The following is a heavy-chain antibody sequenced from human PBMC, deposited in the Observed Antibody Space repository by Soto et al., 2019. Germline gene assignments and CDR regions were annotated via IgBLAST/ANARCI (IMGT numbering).Heavy chain of an antibody. V-gene: IGHV1-69*02. Sequence: ASVKVSCKASGGTFSSYTISWVRQAPGQGLEWMGRIIPILGIANYAQKFQGRVTITADKSTSTAYMELSSLRSEDTAVYYCAKVYSSSWSLTLTSYYYYGMDVWGQGTTVTVSS. CDR3: AKVYSSSWSLTLTSYYYYGMDV. J-gene: IGHJ6*02. CDR1: GGTFSSYT. CDR2: IIPILGIA. D-gene: IGHD6-13*01.